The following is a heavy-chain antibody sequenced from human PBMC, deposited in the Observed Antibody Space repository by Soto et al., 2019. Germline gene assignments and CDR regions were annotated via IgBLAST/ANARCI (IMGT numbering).Heavy chain of an antibody. CDR2: IIPIFGTA. CDR3: ARGSRRARSIEVAATPMSY. D-gene: IGHD6-19*01. V-gene: IGHV1-69*13. CDR1: GGTFSSYA. J-gene: IGHJ4*02. Sequence: SVKVSCKASGGTFSSYAISWVRQAPGQGLEWMGGIIPIFGTANYAQKFQGRVTITADESTSTAYMELSSLRSEDTAVYYCARGSRRARSIEVAATPMSYWGQGTLVTVSS.